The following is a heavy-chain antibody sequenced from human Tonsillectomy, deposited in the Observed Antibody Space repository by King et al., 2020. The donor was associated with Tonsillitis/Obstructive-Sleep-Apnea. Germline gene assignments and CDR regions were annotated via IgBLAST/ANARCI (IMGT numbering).Heavy chain of an antibody. CDR1: GFTFEDYA. J-gene: IGHJ4*02. D-gene: IGHD2-21*01. CDR3: AKDGLTAPTLQSYFEF. CDR2: INWNWGSI. V-gene: IGHV3-9*01. Sequence: VQLVESGGGLVQPGRSLRLSCAASGFTFEDYAMHWVRQAPGKGLEWVSGINWNWGSIAYADSVKGRFTISRDNDKNSLYLLMNSLRAEDTALYYCAKDGLTAPTLQSYFEFWGQGALVTVSS.